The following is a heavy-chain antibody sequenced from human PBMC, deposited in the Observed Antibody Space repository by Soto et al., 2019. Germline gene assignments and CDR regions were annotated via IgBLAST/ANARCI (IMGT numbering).Heavy chain of an antibody. D-gene: IGHD1-26*01. CDR3: AGIYSGSPGGTLRY. CDR2: IYYSGST. V-gene: IGHV4-31*03. Sequence: QVQLQESGPGLVKPSQTLSLTCTVSGGSISSGGYYWSWIRQHPGKGLEWIGYIYYSGSTYYNPSPKSRVTIAVEPSKNQFSLKLSSVTAADTAVYYCAGIYSGSPGGTLRYWGQGTLVTVSS. CDR1: GGSISSGGYY. J-gene: IGHJ4*02.